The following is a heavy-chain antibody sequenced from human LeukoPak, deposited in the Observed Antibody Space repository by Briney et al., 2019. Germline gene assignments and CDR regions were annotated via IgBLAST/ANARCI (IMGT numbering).Heavy chain of an antibody. J-gene: IGHJ4*02. V-gene: IGHV4-39*07. CDR2: IYYSGST. Sequence: SETLSLTCTVSDGSISSSSYYWGWIRQPPGKGLEWIGSIYYSGSTYYNPSLKSRVTISVDTSKNQFSLKLSSVTAADTAVYYCARGLYYNGFDYWGQGTLVTVSS. D-gene: IGHD2-8*01. CDR1: DGSISSSSYY. CDR3: ARGLYYNGFDY.